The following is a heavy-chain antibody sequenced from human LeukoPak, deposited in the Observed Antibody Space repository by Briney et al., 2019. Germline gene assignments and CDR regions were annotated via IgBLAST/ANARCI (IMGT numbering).Heavy chain of an antibody. CDR3: ARETPGTGAFDY. J-gene: IGHJ4*02. Sequence: ASVKVSCKTSGYTFTSYFIHWVRQAAGQGLEWMGIINPSGASTSYAQRFQGRVTMTRDMSTSTVYMELSSLRSEDTAVYYCARETPGTGAFDYWGQGTLVTVSS. CDR2: INPSGAST. CDR1: GYTFTSYF. V-gene: IGHV1-46*01. D-gene: IGHD3/OR15-3a*01.